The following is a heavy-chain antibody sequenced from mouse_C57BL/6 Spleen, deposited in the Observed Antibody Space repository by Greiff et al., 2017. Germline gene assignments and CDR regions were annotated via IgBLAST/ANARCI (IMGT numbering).Heavy chain of an antibody. J-gene: IGHJ2*01. D-gene: IGHD2-5*01. CDR3: ARGNYSIGGFDY. CDR2: IDPSDSYT. CDR1: GYTFTSYW. V-gene: IGHV1-50*01. Sequence: QLQQPGAELVKPGASVKLSCKASGYTFTSYWMQWVKQRPGQGLEWIGEIDPSDSYTNYNQKFKGKATLTVDTSSSTAYMQLSSRTSEDAAVYYCARGNYSIGGFDYWGQGTTLTVSS.